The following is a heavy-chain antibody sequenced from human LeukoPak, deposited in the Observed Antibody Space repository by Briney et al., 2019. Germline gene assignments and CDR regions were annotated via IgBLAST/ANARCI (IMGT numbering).Heavy chain of an antibody. Sequence: SVRVSCRSSGDTFSIYTMSWVRQAPGQGREWMGGIIPIFGTTNYAQKFQGRVTITADKSTTTTYMQLSSLRSEDTAVYYCARSRFPYYRLSGADYYYLDVWAKGTTVTVSS. CDR3: ARSRFPYYRLSGADYYYLDV. J-gene: IGHJ6*03. CDR1: GDTFSIYT. D-gene: IGHD3-10*01. V-gene: IGHV1-69*06. CDR2: IIPIFGTT.